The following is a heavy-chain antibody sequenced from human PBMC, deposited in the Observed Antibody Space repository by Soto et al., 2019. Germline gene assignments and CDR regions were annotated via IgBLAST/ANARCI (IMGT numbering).Heavy chain of an antibody. D-gene: IGHD3-9*01. J-gene: IGHJ6*02. CDR2: VSTNGAT. V-gene: IGHV4-4*07. Sequence: SETLSLTCTVSDDFISSYYWNWIRQPAGKGLEWIGRVSTNGATNYNPSLESRVTMTVDTSKNQFSLKLTSVTAADTAVYFCARADYEILTGSYAMDVWGQGTTVTVSS. CDR3: ARADYEILTGSYAMDV. CDR1: DDFISSYY.